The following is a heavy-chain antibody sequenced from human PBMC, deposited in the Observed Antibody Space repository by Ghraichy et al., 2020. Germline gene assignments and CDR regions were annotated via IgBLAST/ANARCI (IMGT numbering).Heavy chain of an antibody. V-gene: IGHV3-7*01. CDR3: TRDYWRCLDY. Sequence: GESLNISCAVSGLTFSNFWMAWVRHTPGRGLEWVASINEDGSKAHYMDSMRGRFTISRDNTKNSVFLQMYSLRAEDTAIYYCTRDYWRCLDYRGQGTLVTVSS. CDR2: INEDGSKA. D-gene: IGHD2-8*02. J-gene: IGHJ4*02. CDR1: GLTFSNFW.